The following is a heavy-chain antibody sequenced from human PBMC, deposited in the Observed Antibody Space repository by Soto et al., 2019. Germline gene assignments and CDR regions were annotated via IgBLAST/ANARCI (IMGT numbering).Heavy chain of an antibody. CDR2: INTDGSNT. CDR3: ATEFWSGGNCYTYYFDP. Sequence: GGLRLSCAASGLTFNRYWMHWVRHAPGKGLVWVSHINTDGSNTNYADSVKGRFTISRDNAKSTLFLQMNSLRDEDTAVYYCATEFWSGGNCYTYYFDPWGQGLPVTVSS. CDR1: GLTFNRYW. D-gene: IGHD2-15*01. J-gene: IGHJ5*02. V-gene: IGHV3-74*01.